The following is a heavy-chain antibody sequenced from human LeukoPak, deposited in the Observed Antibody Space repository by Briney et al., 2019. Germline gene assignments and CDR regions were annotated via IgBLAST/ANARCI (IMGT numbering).Heavy chain of an antibody. V-gene: IGHV3-21*01. CDR3: ARDSSAASGPIDY. Sequence: PGGSLRLSCAASGFTFSSYWMHWVRQAPGKGLEWVSSISSSSSYIYYADSVKGRFTISRDNAKNSLYLQMNSLRAEDTAVYYCARDSSAASGPIDYWGQGTLVTVSS. CDR1: GFTFSSYW. CDR2: ISSSSSYI. D-gene: IGHD5-12*01. J-gene: IGHJ4*02.